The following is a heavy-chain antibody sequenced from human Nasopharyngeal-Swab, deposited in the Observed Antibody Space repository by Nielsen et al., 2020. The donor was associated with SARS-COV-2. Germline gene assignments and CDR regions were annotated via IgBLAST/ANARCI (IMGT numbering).Heavy chain of an antibody. CDR2: ISGSGGST. CDR3: AKSPVAAHRLFDY. D-gene: IGHD6-19*01. V-gene: IGHV3-23*01. J-gene: IGHJ4*02. CDR1: GFTSSSYA. Sequence: GGSLRLSCAPSGFTSSSYAMSWVRQAPGKGLEWVSAISGSGGSTSYADSVKGRFTISRDNSKNTLYLQMNSLRAEDTAVYYCAKSPVAAHRLFDYWGQGTLVTVSS.